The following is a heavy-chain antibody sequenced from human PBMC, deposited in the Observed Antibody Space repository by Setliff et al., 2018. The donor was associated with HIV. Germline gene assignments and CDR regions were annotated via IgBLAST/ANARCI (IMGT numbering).Heavy chain of an antibody. D-gene: IGHD3-10*01. J-gene: IGHJ5*02. CDR2: IFSSGST. Sequence: ATLSLTCTVSGDSISSYSWNWIRQSPGGGLEWIGFIFSSGSTKYNPSLQSRVTMSIDTSKNQFSLRLTPVTAADTAVYYCARRIDDSGSFPDKNWFDTWGQGTLVTVSS. V-gene: IGHV4-4*09. CDR1: GDSISSYS. CDR3: ARRIDDSGSFPDKNWFDT.